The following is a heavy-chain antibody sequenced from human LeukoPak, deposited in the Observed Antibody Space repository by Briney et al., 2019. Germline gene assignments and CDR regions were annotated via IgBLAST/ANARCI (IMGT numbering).Heavy chain of an antibody. J-gene: IGHJ4*02. CDR1: GGSISSHY. D-gene: IGHD1-14*01. V-gene: IGHV4-59*11. CDR3: ARDLPPFDY. CDR2: IYYSGST. Sequence: SETLSLTCTVSGGSISSHYWGWIRQPPGKGLEWIGYIYYSGSTNYNPSLKSRVTISVDTSKNQFSLKLSSVTAADTAVYYCARDLPPFDYWGQGTLVTVSS.